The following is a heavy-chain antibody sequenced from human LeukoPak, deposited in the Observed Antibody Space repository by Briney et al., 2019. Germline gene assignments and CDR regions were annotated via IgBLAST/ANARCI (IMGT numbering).Heavy chain of an antibody. D-gene: IGHD3-3*01. CDR2: INHSGST. V-gene: IGHV4-34*01. CDR3: ARKRYYDFWSGHLSYYMDA. J-gene: IGHJ6*03. CDR1: GGSFSGYY. Sequence: SETLSLTCAVYGGSFSGYYWSWIRQPPGKGLEWIGEINHSGSTNYNPSLKSRVTISVDTSKNQFSLKLSSVTAADTAVYHCARKRYYDFWSGHLSYYMDAWGKGTTVTVSS.